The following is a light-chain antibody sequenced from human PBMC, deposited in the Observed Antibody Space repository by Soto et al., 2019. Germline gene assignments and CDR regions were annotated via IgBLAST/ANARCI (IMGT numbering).Light chain of an antibody. CDR2: GAS. CDR3: QQYGRS. V-gene: IGKV3-20*01. CDR1: QTITSSY. J-gene: IGKJ1*01. Sequence: EIVLTQSPGTLSLSPGERATLSCRASQTITSSYLAWYQQKPGQAPRLLTYGASSRATGIPDRFSGSGSGTDFTLTISRLEPEDSAVYSCQQYGRSFGQGTKVEIK.